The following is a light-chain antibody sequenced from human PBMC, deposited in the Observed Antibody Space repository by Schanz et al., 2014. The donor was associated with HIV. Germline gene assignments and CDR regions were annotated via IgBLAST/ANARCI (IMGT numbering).Light chain of an antibody. CDR3: QQYGSLPWT. V-gene: IGKV3-20*01. CDR1: QSVSSTY. J-gene: IGKJ1*01. Sequence: ETVLTQSPGSLSLSPGDRATLSCRASQSVSSTYIAWYQQKPGQAPRILIYGAYNRATGIPDRFSGTGSGTDFTLTISRVEPEDYAVYYCQQYGSLPWTFGQGTKVEVK. CDR2: GAY.